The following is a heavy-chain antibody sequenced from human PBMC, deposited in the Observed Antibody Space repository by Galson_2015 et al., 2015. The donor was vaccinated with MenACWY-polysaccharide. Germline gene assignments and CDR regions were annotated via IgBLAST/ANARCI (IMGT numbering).Heavy chain of an antibody. J-gene: IGHJ4*02. Sequence: SVKVSCKASGYSFNDNYIHWVRQAPGQGLEWMGWIHPKSGGTQYAQRFQGRVTMTRDTSISTSYMELSRLRPDDTAVYYCATPGGRDYWGQGTLVTVSS. CDR3: ATPGGRDY. CDR1: GYSFNDNY. D-gene: IGHD4-23*01. CDR2: IHPKSGGT. V-gene: IGHV1-2*02.